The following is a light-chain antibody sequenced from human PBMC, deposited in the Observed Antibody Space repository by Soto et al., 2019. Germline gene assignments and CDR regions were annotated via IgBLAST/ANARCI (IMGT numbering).Light chain of an antibody. Sequence: DIQMTQSPPSLSASVGDRVTITCRASQGISSYLAWYQQRPGKVPKLLIYAASTLQSGVPSRFSGSGSGTDFTLTISSLQPEDVATYYCQKYNNAVFTFGPGTKVDIK. CDR1: QGISSY. CDR3: QKYNNAVFT. J-gene: IGKJ3*01. V-gene: IGKV1-27*01. CDR2: AAS.